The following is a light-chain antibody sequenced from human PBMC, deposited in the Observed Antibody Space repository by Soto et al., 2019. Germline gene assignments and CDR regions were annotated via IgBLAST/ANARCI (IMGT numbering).Light chain of an antibody. CDR1: QSLLHSNGYNY. V-gene: IGKV2-28*01. Sequence: DIVVTQSPLSLPVTPGEPASISCRSSQSLLHSNGYNYLDWYLQKPGQSPQVLIYLGSNRASGVPDRFSGSASGTDFTLKISRVEAEDVGVYYCMQALQTPTFGQGTKVEIK. CDR2: LGS. J-gene: IGKJ1*01. CDR3: MQALQTPT.